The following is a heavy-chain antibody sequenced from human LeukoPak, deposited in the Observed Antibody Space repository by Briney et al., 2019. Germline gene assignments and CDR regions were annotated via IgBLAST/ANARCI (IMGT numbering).Heavy chain of an antibody. J-gene: IGHJ4*02. Sequence: GGSLRLSCAASGFTFSSYSMNWVRQAPGKGLEWVSSISSSSSYIYYADSVKGRFTISRDNAKNSLYLQMNRLRAEDTAVYYCARDGRSEVFHYWGQGTLVTVSS. CDR3: ARDGRSEVFHY. CDR2: ISSSSSYI. V-gene: IGHV3-21*01. CDR1: GFTFSSYS.